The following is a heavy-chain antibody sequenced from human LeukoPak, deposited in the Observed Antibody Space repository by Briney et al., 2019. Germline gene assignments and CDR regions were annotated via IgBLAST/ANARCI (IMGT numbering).Heavy chain of an antibody. V-gene: IGHV4-59*01. CDR3: ARAPSYYYYGMDV. CDR1: GSSISSYY. Sequence: SETLSLTCTVSGSSISSYYWSWIRQPPGKGLEWIGYIYYSGSTNYNPSLKSRVTISVDTSKNQFSLKLSSVTAADTAVYYCARAPSYYYYGMDVWGQGTTVTVSS. J-gene: IGHJ6*02. CDR2: IYYSGST.